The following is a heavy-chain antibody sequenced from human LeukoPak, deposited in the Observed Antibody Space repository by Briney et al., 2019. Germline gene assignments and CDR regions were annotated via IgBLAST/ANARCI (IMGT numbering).Heavy chain of an antibody. CDR2: IIPIFGTA. V-gene: IGHV1-69*13. CDR1: GGTFSSYA. D-gene: IGHD2-2*01. Sequence: SVKVSCKASGGTFSSYAISWVRQAPGQGLEWMGGIIPIFGTANYAQKFQGKVTITADESTSTAYMELSSLRSEDTAVYYCASQRGDIVVVPAATTDNFYYYYMDVWGKGTTVTVSS. CDR3: ASQRGDIVVVPAATTDNFYYYYMDV. J-gene: IGHJ6*03.